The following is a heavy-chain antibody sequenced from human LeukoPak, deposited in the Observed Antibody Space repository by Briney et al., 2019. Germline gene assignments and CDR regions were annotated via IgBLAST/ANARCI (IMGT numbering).Heavy chain of an antibody. V-gene: IGHV3-30*03. CDR3: ARREGGTTLDY. CDR2: ISYDGSNK. CDR1: GFTLSDHY. J-gene: IGHJ4*02. Sequence: GGSPRLSCAASGFTLSDHYMDWVRQAPGKGLEWVAVISYDGSNKYYVDSVKGRFTISRDNSKNTLYLQMNSLRTEDTAVYYCARREGGTTLDYWGQGTLVTVSS. D-gene: IGHD1-26*01.